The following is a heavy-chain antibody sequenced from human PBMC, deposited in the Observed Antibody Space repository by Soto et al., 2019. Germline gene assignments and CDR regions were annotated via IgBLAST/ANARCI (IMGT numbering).Heavy chain of an antibody. V-gene: IGHV4-61*08. CDR2: QGGYT. D-gene: IGHD2-21*01. CDR3: AVYNVCGAVDGY. J-gene: IGHJ4*02. Sequence: QVQLQESGPGLVNPSETLSLTCAVSGVSVSSSAHPWTWIRQPPGKGLEWIGQGGYTHDNPSLKSRITRSVDECQIQFPPSLRSVTAADAGVHYCAVYNVCGAVDGYWGQGILMTVSS. CDR1: GVSVSSSAHP.